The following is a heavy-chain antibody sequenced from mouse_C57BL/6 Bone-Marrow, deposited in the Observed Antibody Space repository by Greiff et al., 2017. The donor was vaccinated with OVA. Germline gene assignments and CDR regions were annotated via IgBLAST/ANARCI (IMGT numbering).Heavy chain of an antibody. D-gene: IGHD1-1*01. CDR3: ARSGNYGRDYFDY. CDR2: INPSNGGT. CDR1: GYTFTSYW. Sequence: QVQLQQPGTELVKPGASVKLSCKASGYTFTSYWMHWVKQRPGQGLEWIGNINPSNGGTNYNEKFKSKATLTVDKSSSTAYMQLGSLTSEDSAVYYCARSGNYGRDYFDYWGQGTTLTVSS. V-gene: IGHV1-53*01. J-gene: IGHJ2*01.